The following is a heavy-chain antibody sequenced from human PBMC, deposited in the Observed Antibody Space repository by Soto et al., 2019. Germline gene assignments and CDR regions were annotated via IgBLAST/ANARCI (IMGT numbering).Heavy chain of an antibody. CDR1: GFTVSSHY. D-gene: IGHD3-22*01. Sequence: EVQLVESGGGLIQPGGSLRLSCAASGFTVSSHYMSWVRQAPGKGLEWVSVIYSGGSTYYADSVKGRFTISRDNSKNTLYLQMNSLRAEDTAVYYCARQKTLDYDSSGAYIHYWGQGTLVTVSS. CDR3: ARQKTLDYDSSGAYIHY. J-gene: IGHJ4*02. CDR2: IYSGGST. V-gene: IGHV3-53*01.